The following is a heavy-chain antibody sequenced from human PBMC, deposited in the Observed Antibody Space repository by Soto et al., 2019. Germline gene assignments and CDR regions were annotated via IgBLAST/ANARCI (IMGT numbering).Heavy chain of an antibody. CDR1: GFTFSNYG. CDR2: IWHDGSQK. CDR3: EGRDEPFHV. J-gene: IGHJ3*01. Sequence: ESVGGVVQPGTSLRLSCVATGFTFSNYGIHWVRQAPGRGLEWVAVIWHDGSQKYLADSVRGRFTISRDNSKNTVYLQMNSLRVEDTAVYYCEGRDEPFHVWGQGTRVTVSS. V-gene: IGHV3-33*01.